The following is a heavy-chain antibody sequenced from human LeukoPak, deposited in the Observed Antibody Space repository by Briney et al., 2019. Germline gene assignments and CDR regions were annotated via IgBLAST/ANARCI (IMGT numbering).Heavy chain of an antibody. CDR1: GCTFDDYA. Sequence: GGSLRLSCAASGCTFDDYAMHWVRQAPGKGLEWVSGISWNSGSVGYEDSVKGRFTISRDNAKNTMYLQLNSLRADDPALYYCSKSLNYDFWSGSDYWGQGTLVTVSS. J-gene: IGHJ4*02. CDR3: SKSLNYDFWSGSDY. D-gene: IGHD3-3*01. V-gene: IGHV3-9*01. CDR2: ISWNSGSV.